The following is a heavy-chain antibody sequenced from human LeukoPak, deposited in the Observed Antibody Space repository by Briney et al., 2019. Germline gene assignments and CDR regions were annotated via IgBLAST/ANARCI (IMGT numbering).Heavy chain of an antibody. V-gene: IGHV3-23*01. CDR1: GITLRNYA. J-gene: IGHJ3*02. Sequence: GGSLRLSCAASGITLRNYAMTWVRQAPGKGLQWVSVISGSGESTYYAGSVRGRFTISRDNSKNMLYLHMNSLRAEDTAVYFCARWGTYSSSWLGTFDIWGQGTTVTVSS. D-gene: IGHD6-6*01. CDR2: ISGSGEST. CDR3: ARWGTYSSSWLGTFDI.